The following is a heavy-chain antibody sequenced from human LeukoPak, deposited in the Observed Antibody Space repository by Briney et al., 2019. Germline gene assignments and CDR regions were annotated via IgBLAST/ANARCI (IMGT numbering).Heavy chain of an antibody. V-gene: IGHV4-39*01. CDR3: ARQARGVMVIALYYFDY. CDR2: IYYSGST. Sequence: SETLSLTCTVSGGSISSSSYYWGWIRQPPGKGLEWIGSIYYSGSTYYNPSLKSRVTISVDTSKNQFSLKLSSVTAADTAVYYCARQARGVMVIALYYFDYWGQGTLVTVSS. D-gene: IGHD2-21*01. J-gene: IGHJ4*02. CDR1: GGSISSSSYY.